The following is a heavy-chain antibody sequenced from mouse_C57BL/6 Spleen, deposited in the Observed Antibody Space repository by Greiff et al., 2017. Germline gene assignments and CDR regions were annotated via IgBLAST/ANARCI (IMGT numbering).Heavy chain of an antibody. CDR3: TRELRYFDV. CDR1: GFTFSDYG. Sequence: EVKLMESGGGLVKPGGSLKLSCAASGFTFSDYGMHWVRQAPEKGLEWVAYISSGSSTIYYADTVKGRFTISRDNARNTLYLQMSSLKSEDTAMYYCTRELRYFDVWGTGTTVTVSS. J-gene: IGHJ1*03. CDR2: ISSGSSTI. V-gene: IGHV5-17*03.